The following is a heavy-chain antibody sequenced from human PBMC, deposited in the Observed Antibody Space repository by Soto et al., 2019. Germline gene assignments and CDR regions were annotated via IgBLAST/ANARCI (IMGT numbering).Heavy chain of an antibody. CDR1: GGTFSSYA. CDR2: IIPVLGPA. V-gene: IGHV1-69*10. J-gene: IGHJ4*02. CDR3: VRAAKRYFDY. Sequence: SVKVSCKASGGTFSSYAISWVRQAPGQGLEWMGGIIPVLGPAFYAQKFQGRVTITADKSTTTAYLELTSLRSEDTAVYYCVRAAKRYFDYWGQGTLVTVSS.